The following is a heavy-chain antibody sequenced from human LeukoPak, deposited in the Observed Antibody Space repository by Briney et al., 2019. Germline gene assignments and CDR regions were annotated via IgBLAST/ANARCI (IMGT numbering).Heavy chain of an antibody. V-gene: IGHV4-34*01. D-gene: IGHD3-10*01. Sequence: SETLSLTCTVSGFSINSGYYWSWIRQPPGKGLEWIGEINHSGSTNYNPSLKSRVIISVDTSKNQFSLNLISVTAADTAVYYCARDSFPHGSGSYSHSWFDPWGQGTLVTVSS. J-gene: IGHJ5*02. CDR2: INHSGST. CDR3: ARDSFPHGSGSYSHSWFDP. CDR1: GFSINSGYY.